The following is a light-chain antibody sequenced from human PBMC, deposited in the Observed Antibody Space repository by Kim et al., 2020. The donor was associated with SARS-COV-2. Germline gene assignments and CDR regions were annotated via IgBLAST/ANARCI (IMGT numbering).Light chain of an antibody. CDR1: QRVGGNF. CDR3: QHYAGSPRT. CDR2: GAS. Sequence: PAARDTSACRPSQRVGGNFLAGYQPKPAQPPRLLIFGASTRATGIPDRFSGSGSGTDFTLTISALEPEDFGVYYCQHYAGSPRTFGQGTKVDIK. V-gene: IGKV3-20*01. J-gene: IGKJ1*01.